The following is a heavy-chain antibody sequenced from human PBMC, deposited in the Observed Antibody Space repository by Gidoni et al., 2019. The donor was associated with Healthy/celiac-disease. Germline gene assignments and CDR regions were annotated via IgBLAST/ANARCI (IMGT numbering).Heavy chain of an antibody. CDR2: IYHSGST. Sequence: GLEWIGEIYHSGSTNYNPSLKSRVTISVDKSKNQFSLKLSSVTAADTAVYYCASWGLRFGNNPYYFDYWGQGTLVTVSS. V-gene: IGHV4-4*02. J-gene: IGHJ4*02. D-gene: IGHD3-10*01. CDR3: ASWGLRFGNNPYYFDY.